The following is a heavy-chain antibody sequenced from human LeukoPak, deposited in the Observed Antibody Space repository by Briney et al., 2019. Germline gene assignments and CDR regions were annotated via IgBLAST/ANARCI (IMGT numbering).Heavy chain of an antibody. CDR1: GSTFSSYA. Sequence: GGSLRLSCAASGSTFSSYAMHWVRQAPGKGLEWVAVISYDGSNKYYADSVKGRFTISRDNSKNTLYLQMNSLRAEDTAVYYCARTLYYYGPYDYWGQGTLVTVSS. CDR2: ISYDGSNK. D-gene: IGHD3-10*01. CDR3: ARTLYYYGPYDY. J-gene: IGHJ4*02. V-gene: IGHV3-30*04.